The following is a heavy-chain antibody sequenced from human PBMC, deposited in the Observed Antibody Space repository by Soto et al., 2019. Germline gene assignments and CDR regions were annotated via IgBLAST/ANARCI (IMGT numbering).Heavy chain of an antibody. CDR3: ATVSWGYAVTRD. Sequence: GGSLRLSCAASGFTFNIAWMSWVRQAPGKGLEWVGRSKGAVDGGTIDYATSVKGRFIISRDDSKNMLYLQMNSLQSDDTAFYYCATVSWGYAVTRDWGRGTLVTVSS. CDR1: GFTFNIAW. J-gene: IGHJ4*02. CDR2: SKGAVDGGTI. V-gene: IGHV3-15*01. D-gene: IGHD3-16*01.